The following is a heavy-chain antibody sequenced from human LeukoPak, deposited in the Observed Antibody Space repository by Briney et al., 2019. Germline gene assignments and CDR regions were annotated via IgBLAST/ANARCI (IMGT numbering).Heavy chain of an antibody. CDR3: ARDAYYGSGSYFPLDY. CDR1: GFTFSSYN. D-gene: IGHD3-10*01. Sequence: PGGSLRLSCAASGFTFSSYNMNWVRQAPGKGLEWVANIKQDGSEKYYVDSVKGRFTISRDNAKNSLYLQMNSLRAEDTAVYYCARDAYYGSGSYFPLDYWGQGTLVTVSS. J-gene: IGHJ4*02. CDR2: IKQDGSEK. V-gene: IGHV3-7*01.